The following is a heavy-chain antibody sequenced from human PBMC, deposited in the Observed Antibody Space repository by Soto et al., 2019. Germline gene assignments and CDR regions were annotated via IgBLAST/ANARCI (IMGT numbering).Heavy chain of an antibody. CDR3: AREGRGKKAGYNGLVSLGY. CDR1: GSRFSNYV. Sequence: QVQLVQPGAEVKTPGSSLKVSCKVSGSRFSNYVISWVRQAPGHGLEWLGRIIPIFNSTKYALSFQGRVTITADKSTSTASLELSSLRSDDTAVYYCAREGRGKKAGYNGLVSLGYWGQGTLVTVSS. J-gene: IGHJ4*02. D-gene: IGHD2-2*02. V-gene: IGHV1-69*06. CDR2: IIPIFNST.